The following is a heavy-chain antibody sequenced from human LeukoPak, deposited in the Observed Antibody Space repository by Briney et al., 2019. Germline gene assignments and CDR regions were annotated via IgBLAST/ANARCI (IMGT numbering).Heavy chain of an antibody. J-gene: IGHJ2*01. CDR3: ARRTISDDWYFDL. V-gene: IGHV5-51*01. CDR2: IYPGDSDT. CDR1: GYSFTSYW. D-gene: IGHD3-9*01. Sequence: GESLKISCKGSGYSFTSYWIGWVRQLPGKGLEWMGIIYPGDSDTRYSPSFQGQVTISVDKSISTAYLQWSSLKASDTAISYCARRTISDDWYFDLWGRGTLVTVSS.